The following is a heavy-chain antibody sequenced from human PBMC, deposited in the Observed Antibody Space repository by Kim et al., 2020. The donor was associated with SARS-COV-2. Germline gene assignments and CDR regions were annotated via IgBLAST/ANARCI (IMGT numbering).Heavy chain of an antibody. CDR1: GGSISSGGYY. CDR2: IYYSGST. V-gene: IGHV4-31*03. Sequence: SETLSLTCTVSGGSISSGGYYWSWIRQHPGKGLEWIGYIYYSGSTYYNPSLKSRVTISVDTSKNQFSLKLSSVTAADTAVYYCAREPHTHYGEERRFDYWGQGTLVTVSS. CDR3: AREPHTHYGEERRFDY. J-gene: IGHJ4*02. D-gene: IGHD4-17*01.